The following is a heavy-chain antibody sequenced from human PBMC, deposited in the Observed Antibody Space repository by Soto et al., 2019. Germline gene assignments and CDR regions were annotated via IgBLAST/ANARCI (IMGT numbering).Heavy chain of an antibody. V-gene: IGHV1-18*01. D-gene: IGHD2-2*01. CDR1: GYTFTSYG. J-gene: IGHJ5*02. Sequence: QVQLVQSGAEVKKPGASVKVSCKASGYTFTSYGISWVRQAPGQGLEWMGWISAYNGNTNYAQKLQGRVTMTTDTSTSTAYMELRSLRSDDTAVYYCARLGSGYCSSTSCDARWFDPWGQGTLVTVSS. CDR3: ARLGSGYCSSTSCDARWFDP. CDR2: ISAYNGNT.